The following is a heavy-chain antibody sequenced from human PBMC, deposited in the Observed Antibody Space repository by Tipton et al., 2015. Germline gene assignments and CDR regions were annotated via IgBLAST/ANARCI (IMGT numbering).Heavy chain of an antibody. CDR1: GFTFSSYW. Sequence: GSLRLSCAASGFTFSSYWIHWVRQAPGKGLVWVSRINTDGSIINYADSVKGRFTISRDNAKNTLYLQMNSLRVEDTAMYYCARICGGTSCNVNVWGQGTTVTVSS. CDR3: ARICGGTSCNVNV. J-gene: IGHJ6*02. CDR2: INTDGSII. D-gene: IGHD2-2*01. V-gene: IGHV3-74*01.